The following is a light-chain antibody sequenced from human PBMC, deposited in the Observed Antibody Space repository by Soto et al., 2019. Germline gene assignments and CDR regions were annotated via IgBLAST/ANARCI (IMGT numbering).Light chain of an antibody. CDR1: QSVSSSY. Sequence: EIVLTQSPDTLSVSPGKRATLSCRASQSVSSSYLAWYQQKPGQAPRLLIYGASSRATGIPDRFSGGGSGTDFTLTISRLEPEDFAVYYCQQFSSYPLTFGGGTKVDIK. CDR3: QQFSSYPLT. V-gene: IGKV3-20*01. J-gene: IGKJ4*01. CDR2: GAS.